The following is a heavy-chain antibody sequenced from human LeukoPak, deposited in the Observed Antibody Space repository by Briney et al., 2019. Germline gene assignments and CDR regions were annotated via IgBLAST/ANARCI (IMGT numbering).Heavy chain of an antibody. Sequence: GGSLRLSCAASGFTFSDYYTSWIRQAPGKGLEWVSSITISGSSTYNADSVKGRFTISRDNAKNSLYLQMNSLRAEDTAVYYCARGSVVAANFDFWGQGTLVTVSS. CDR2: ITISGSST. J-gene: IGHJ4*02. V-gene: IGHV3-11*01. CDR1: GFTFSDYY. CDR3: ARGSVVAANFDF. D-gene: IGHD2-15*01.